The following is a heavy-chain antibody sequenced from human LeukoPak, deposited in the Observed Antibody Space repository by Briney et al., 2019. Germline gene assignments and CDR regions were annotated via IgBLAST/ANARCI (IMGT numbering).Heavy chain of an antibody. CDR3: AKDCSYSSGWYFADY. CDR1: GFTFSSYA. V-gene: IGHV3-23*01. D-gene: IGHD6-19*01. Sequence: GGSPRLSCAASGFTFSSYAMSWVRQAPGKGLEWVSAISGSGGSTYYADTVKGRFTISRDNSKNTLYLQMNSLRAEDTAVYYCAKDCSYSSGWYFADYWGQGTLVTVSS. J-gene: IGHJ4*02. CDR2: ISGSGGST.